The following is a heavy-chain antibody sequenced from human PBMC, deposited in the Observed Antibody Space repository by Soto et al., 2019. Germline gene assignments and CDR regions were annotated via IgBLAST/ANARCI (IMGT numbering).Heavy chain of an antibody. CDR1: GYTFTSYD. CDR3: ARGYDLAFYYYYYSTAV. CDR2: MNPNSGNT. Sequence: ASVKVSCKASGYTFTSYDINWVRQATGQGLEWMGWMNPNSGNTGYAQKFQGRVTMTRNTSISTAYMELSSLRSEDTAGYYCARGYDLAFYYYYYSTAVGGKGTTVPVSS. D-gene: IGHD3-16*01. J-gene: IGHJ6*03. V-gene: IGHV1-8*01.